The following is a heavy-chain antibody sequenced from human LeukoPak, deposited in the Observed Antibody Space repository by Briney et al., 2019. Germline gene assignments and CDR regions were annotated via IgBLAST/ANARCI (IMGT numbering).Heavy chain of an antibody. CDR2: ISAYNGNT. V-gene: IGHV1-18*01. Sequence: ASVKVSFKASGYTFTSYGIRWVRQAPGQGLELMGWISAYNGNTNYAQKLQGRVTMTTDTSTSTAYMELRSLRSDDTAVYYCARDQVNSGYDSNFDYWGQGTLVTVSS. J-gene: IGHJ4*02. D-gene: IGHD5-12*01. CDR1: GYTFTSYG. CDR3: ARDQVNSGYDSNFDY.